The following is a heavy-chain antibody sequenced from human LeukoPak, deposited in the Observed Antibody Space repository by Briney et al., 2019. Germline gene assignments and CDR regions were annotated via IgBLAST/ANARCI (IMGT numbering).Heavy chain of an antibody. CDR3: ARETPGEIAVAANGYFDY. J-gene: IGHJ4*02. CDR1: GYTFTSYD. D-gene: IGHD6-19*01. V-gene: IGHV1-8*01. CDR2: MNPNSGNT. Sequence: ASVKVSCKASGYTFTSYDINWVRQATGQGIEWMGWMNPNSGNTGYAQKFQGRVTMTRNTSISTAYMELSSLRSEDTAVYYCARETPGEIAVAANGYFDYWGQGTLVTVSS.